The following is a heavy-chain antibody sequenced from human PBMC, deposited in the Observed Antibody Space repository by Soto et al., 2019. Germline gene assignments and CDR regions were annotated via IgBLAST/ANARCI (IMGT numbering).Heavy chain of an antibody. Sequence: QEQLVESGGGVVQPGRSLRLSCAASGFNFSSYAMHWVRQARGKALEWVAVISYDGGKKHYADSVKGRFTISRDNSQNTLYVEMTSLSAEDTAVYYCAREGQPAAGTTPHNWGQGTLVTVSS. CDR1: GFNFSSYA. CDR3: AREGQPAAGTTPHN. J-gene: IGHJ4*02. CDR2: ISYDGGKK. V-gene: IGHV3-30*04. D-gene: IGHD6-13*01.